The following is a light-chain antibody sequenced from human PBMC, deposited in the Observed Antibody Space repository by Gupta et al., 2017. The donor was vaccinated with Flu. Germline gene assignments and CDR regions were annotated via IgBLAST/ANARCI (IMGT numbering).Light chain of an antibody. V-gene: IGLV3-21*02. CDR3: QVWDGDSEHVV. J-gene: IGLJ2*01. Sequence: SYVLSQPPSVSVAPGQTATIACGGKKIGTKSVHWYRQRSGQAPLLIVYNVSDRPSGIPERISGSNSGDTATLTIRRTEAGDEADYYCQVWDGDSEHVVFGGGTKLAVL. CDR2: NVS. CDR1: KIGTKS.